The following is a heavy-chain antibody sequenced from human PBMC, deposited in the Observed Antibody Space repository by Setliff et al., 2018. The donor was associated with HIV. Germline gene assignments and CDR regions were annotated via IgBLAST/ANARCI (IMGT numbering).Heavy chain of an antibody. D-gene: IGHD2-2*01. CDR3: AHSYCSSTSCYPHYYYYMDV. V-gene: IGHV2-5*02. Sequence: SGPTLVNPTQTLTLTCTFSGFSLSTSGVGVGWIRQPPGKALEWLALIYWDDDKRYSPSLESRLTITKDTSKNQVVLTMTNMDPVDTATYYCAHSYCSSTSCYPHYYYYMDVWGEGTTVTVSS. CDR1: GFSLSTSGVG. J-gene: IGHJ6*03. CDR2: IYWDDDK.